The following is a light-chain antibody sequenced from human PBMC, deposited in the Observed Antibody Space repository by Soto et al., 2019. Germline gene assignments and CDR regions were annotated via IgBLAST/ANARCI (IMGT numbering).Light chain of an antibody. CDR2: GTF. Sequence: EIVLTQSPGTLSLSPGERATLSCRASQSISSSYLAWYQQKPGQAPRLLIYGTFNRATGIPDRFSGSGSGTDFTLTISRVEHEDFAVYFCQQYGSSPYTFGQGTKLEI. CDR3: QQYGSSPYT. CDR1: QSISSSY. J-gene: IGKJ2*01. V-gene: IGKV3-20*01.